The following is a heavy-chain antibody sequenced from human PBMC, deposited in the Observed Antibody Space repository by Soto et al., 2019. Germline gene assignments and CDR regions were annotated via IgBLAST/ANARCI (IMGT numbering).Heavy chain of an antibody. Sequence: LGESLKISCKGSGYSFTSYWISWVRQMPGKGLEWMGRIDPSDSYTNYSPSFQGHVTISADKSISTAYLQWSSLKASDTAMYYCARATAGFDYQNWFDPWGQGTLVTVSS. CDR3: ARATAGFDYQNWFDP. CDR1: GYSFTSYW. V-gene: IGHV5-10-1*01. D-gene: IGHD3-9*01. J-gene: IGHJ5*02. CDR2: IDPSDSYT.